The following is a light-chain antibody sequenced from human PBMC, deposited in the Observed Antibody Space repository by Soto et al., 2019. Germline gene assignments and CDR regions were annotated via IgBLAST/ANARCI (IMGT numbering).Light chain of an antibody. CDR1: SSDVGGYNY. CDR2: DVS. J-gene: IGLJ2*01. Sequence: ALTQPRSVSGSPGQSVTISCTGTSSDVGGYNYVSWYQQHPGKAPKLMIYDVSKRPSGVPDRFSGSKSGNTASLTISGLQAEDEADYYCCSYAGSYTEVFGGGTQLTVL. V-gene: IGLV2-11*01. CDR3: CSYAGSYTEV.